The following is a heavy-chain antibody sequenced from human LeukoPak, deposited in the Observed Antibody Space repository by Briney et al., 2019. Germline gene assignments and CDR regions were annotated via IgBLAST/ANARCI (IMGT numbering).Heavy chain of an antibody. J-gene: IGHJ3*02. CDR2: ISSTSSTI. Sequence: GGSLRLSCAASGLTFSSYAMSWVRQAPGKGLEWVAYISSTSSTIYFADSVKGRFTISRDNAKNSLYLQMNSLRAEDTAVYYCARDEGAFDIWGQGTMVTVSS. V-gene: IGHV3-48*01. CDR3: ARDEGAFDI. CDR1: GLTFSSYA.